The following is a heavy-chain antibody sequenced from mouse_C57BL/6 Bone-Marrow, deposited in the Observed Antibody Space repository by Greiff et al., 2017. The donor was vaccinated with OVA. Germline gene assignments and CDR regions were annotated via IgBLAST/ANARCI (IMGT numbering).Heavy chain of an antibody. CDR3: ASLLGMDY. V-gene: IGHV5-6*01. D-gene: IGHD2-1*01. CDR2: ISSGGSYT. J-gene: IGHJ4*01. CDR1: GFTFSSYG. Sequence: EVKLMESGGDLVKPGGSLKLSCAASGFTFSSYGMSWVRQTPDKRLEWVATISSGGSYTYYPDSVKGRFTISRDNAKNTLYLQMSSLESEDTAMYYCASLLGMDYWGQGTSVTVSS.